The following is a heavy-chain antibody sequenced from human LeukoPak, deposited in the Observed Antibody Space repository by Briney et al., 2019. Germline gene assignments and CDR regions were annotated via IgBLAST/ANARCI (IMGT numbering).Heavy chain of an antibody. Sequence: GESLKISCKGSGYRFTSYWIGWVRQIPGKGLEWMAIIYPADSDIRYSPSFQGQVTISADKSISTAYLQWSSLKASDTAMYYCARSLTVAAGDYWGQGTLVTV. J-gene: IGHJ4*02. CDR3: ARSLTVAAGDY. D-gene: IGHD4-11*01. CDR1: GYRFTSYW. V-gene: IGHV5-51*01. CDR2: IYPADSDI.